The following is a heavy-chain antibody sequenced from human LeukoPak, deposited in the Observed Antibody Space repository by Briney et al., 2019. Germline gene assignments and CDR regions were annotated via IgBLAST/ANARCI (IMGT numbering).Heavy chain of an antibody. Sequence: PETLSLTCTVSGDSISSYYWSWIRQPPGKGLEWIGYIYYSGSSNYNPSLKSRVTISVDTSKNQVSLKLSSVTAADTAVYYCARAKKAVAGFFDYWGQGPLVTVSS. CDR2: IYYSGSS. D-gene: IGHD6-19*01. V-gene: IGHV4-59*01. CDR1: GDSISSYY. CDR3: ARAKKAVAGFFDY. J-gene: IGHJ4*02.